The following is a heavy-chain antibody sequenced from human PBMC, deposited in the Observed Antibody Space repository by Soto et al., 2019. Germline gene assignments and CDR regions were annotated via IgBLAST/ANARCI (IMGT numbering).Heavy chain of an antibody. V-gene: IGHV1-69*12. Sequence: QVQLVQSGAEVKKPGSSVKVSCKTSGGTFSSYAISWVRQAPGQVLEWMGGIIPMFGTANYAQKFQGRVTITADESTSTAYMELSSLRSEDTAVYYCARSRANYYDSRGYYYSTFDYWGQGTLVTVSS. J-gene: IGHJ4*02. CDR1: GGTFSSYA. CDR3: ARSRANYYDSRGYYYSTFDY. CDR2: IIPMFGTA. D-gene: IGHD3-22*01.